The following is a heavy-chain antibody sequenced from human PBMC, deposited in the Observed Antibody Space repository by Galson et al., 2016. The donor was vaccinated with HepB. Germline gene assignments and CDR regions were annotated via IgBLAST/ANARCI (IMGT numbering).Heavy chain of an antibody. Sequence: ETLSLTCTVSGGSITSESHYWGWIRQSPGKGLEWIANMYHSGNTFYNPSLKSRVTMNVDASRNHFSLTLTSVTATDTAVYYCARWLLLIQGRGISGFEPWGQGTMVTVSS. CDR1: GGSITSESHY. CDR3: ARWLLLIQGRGISGFEP. D-gene: IGHD3-10*01. V-gene: IGHV4-39*01. CDR2: MYHSGNT. J-gene: IGHJ3*01.